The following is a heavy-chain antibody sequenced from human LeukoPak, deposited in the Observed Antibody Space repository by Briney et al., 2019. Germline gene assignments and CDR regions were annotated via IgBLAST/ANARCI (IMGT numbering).Heavy chain of an antibody. CDR3: ARNGGLTFGEYFNWVDP. D-gene: IGHD3-10*01. CDR2: IYYSGST. CDR1: GGSISRYY. J-gene: IGHJ5*02. Sequence: SETLSLTCTVSGGSISRYYWSWIRQPPGKGLEWIGYIYYSGSTNYNPSLKSRVTISVDTSKNQFSLKLSPVTAADTAVYYCARNGGLTFGEYFNWVDPWGQGTLVTVSS. V-gene: IGHV4-59*08.